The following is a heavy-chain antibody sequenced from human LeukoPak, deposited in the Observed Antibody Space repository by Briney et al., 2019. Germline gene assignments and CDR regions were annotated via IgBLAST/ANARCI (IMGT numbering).Heavy chain of an antibody. CDR1: GGSISSSNW. Sequence: PSETLSLTCAVSGGSISSSNWWSWVRQPPGKGLEWIGEIYHSGSTNYNPFLKSRVTISVDKSKNQFSLKLSSVTAADTAVYYCARLQISRQTRGSLDYWGQGTLVTVSS. J-gene: IGHJ4*02. V-gene: IGHV4-4*02. CDR3: ARLQISRQTRGSLDY. D-gene: IGHD3-16*01. CDR2: IYHSGST.